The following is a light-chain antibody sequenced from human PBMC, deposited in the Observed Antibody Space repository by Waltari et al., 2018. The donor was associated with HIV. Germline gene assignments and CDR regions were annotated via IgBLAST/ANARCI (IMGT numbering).Light chain of an antibody. CDR3: SSYSARGFVV. CDR2: GVY. CDR1: TSDISEFNF. V-gene: IGLV2-14*01. J-gene: IGLJ3*02. Sequence: HSALTQPASVSGSPGQSITISCTGPTSDISEFNFVSWYQQSPGRAPKLILFGVYSRPSGFSSRFSGSKSGVTASLTISALRAEDEADYFCSSYSARGFVVFGGGTKVTVL.